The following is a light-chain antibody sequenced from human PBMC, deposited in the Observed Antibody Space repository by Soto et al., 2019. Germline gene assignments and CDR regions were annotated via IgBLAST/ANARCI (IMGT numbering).Light chain of an antibody. V-gene: IGKV1-27*01. CDR1: QGIGNY. J-gene: IGKJ1*01. Sequence: DIQMTQPPPSLSASVGDRVTITCRASQGIGNYLAWYQQKPGKVPKLLIYGASTLQSGVPSRFSGSGSGTDFTLTISSLRPEDVATYYCQKYDRAPRTFGPGTKVDIK. CDR3: QKYDRAPRT. CDR2: GAS.